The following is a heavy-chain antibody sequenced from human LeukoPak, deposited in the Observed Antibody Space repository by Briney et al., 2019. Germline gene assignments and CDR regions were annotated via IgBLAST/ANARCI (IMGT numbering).Heavy chain of an antibody. CDR3: ARDKRPDDAFDI. V-gene: IGHV3-30*04. CDR1: GFTFTNYA. J-gene: IGHJ3*02. CDR2: ISYDETNK. D-gene: IGHD1-14*01. Sequence: GGSLRLSCAASGFTFTNYAMHWVRQAPGKGLEWVAVISYDETNKYYADSVKGRFTISRDNSKNTLYLQMNSLRAGDTAVYYCARDKRPDDAFDIWGQGTMVTVSS.